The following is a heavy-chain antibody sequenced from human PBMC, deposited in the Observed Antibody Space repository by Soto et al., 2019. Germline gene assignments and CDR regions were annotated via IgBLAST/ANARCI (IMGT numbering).Heavy chain of an antibody. CDR1: GFTVSSNY. CDR2: IYSGGST. D-gene: IGHD2-15*01. CDR3: AREGVVAASD. V-gene: IGHV3-66*01. Sequence: EVQLVESGGGLVQPGGSLRLSCEASGFTVSSNYMSWVRQAPGKGLEWVPVIYSGGSTNYADSVKGRFTISRDNSKNTLYLQMNSLRAEDTAVYYCAREGVVAASDWGQGTLVTVSS. J-gene: IGHJ4*02.